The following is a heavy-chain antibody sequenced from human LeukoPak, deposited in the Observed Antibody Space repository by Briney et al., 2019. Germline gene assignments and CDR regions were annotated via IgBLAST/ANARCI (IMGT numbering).Heavy chain of an antibody. CDR3: AKGSGYYGRGYYFDY. V-gene: IGHV3-9*01. CDR2: ISWNSGSI. Sequence: GGSLRLSCAASGFTFDDYAMHWVRQAPGKGLEWVSGISWNSGSIGYADSVKGRFTISRDNAKNSLYLQMNSLRAEDTALYYCAKGSGYYGRGYYFDYWGQGTLVTVSP. J-gene: IGHJ4*02. CDR1: GFTFDDYA. D-gene: IGHD3-3*01.